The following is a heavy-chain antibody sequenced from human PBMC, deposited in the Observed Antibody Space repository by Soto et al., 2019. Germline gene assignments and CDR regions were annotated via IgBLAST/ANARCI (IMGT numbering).Heavy chain of an antibody. Sequence: QVQLVQSGAEVKKPGASVKVSCKTSGYTFSNYGISWVQQAPGQGLEWMAWISAYTGNTNFAQRFQGRVTMTTDTSTSTAYMELRSLRSDDTAVYYCARDTPASGVATLDFWGQGSLVTVSS. CDR3: ARDTPASGVATLDF. D-gene: IGHD5-12*01. V-gene: IGHV1-18*01. CDR1: GYTFSNYG. CDR2: ISAYTGNT. J-gene: IGHJ4*02.